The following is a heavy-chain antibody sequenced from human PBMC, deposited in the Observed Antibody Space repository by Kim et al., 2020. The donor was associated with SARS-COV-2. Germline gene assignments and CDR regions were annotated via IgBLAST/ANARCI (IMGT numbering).Heavy chain of an antibody. Sequence: GGSLRLSCVAFACTFGDCAMHWVRPAPGKGIGWVSSFCWHGGYITHEVSVSGRFAISRGYDKNSLFLRMNSLRTDDTAVYFCAQDCYSSAYWG. J-gene: IGHJ4*01. D-gene: IGHD6-25*01. CDR2: FCWHGGYI. CDR1: ACTFGDCA. V-gene: IGHV3-9*01. CDR3: AQDCYSSAY.